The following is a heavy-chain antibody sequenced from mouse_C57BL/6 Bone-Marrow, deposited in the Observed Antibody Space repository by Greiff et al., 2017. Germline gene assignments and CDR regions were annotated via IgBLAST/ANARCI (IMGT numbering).Heavy chain of an antibody. J-gene: IGHJ4*01. V-gene: IGHV1-55*01. CDR3: ASYYGNYGGDY. CDR2: IYPGSGST. Sequence: QVQLQQPGAELVKPGASVKMSCKASGYTFTSYWLTWVKQRPGQGLGWIGDIYPGSGSTNYNEKLKSKATLTVDTSSSTAYMQLSSLTAEESAVYYCASYYGNYGGDYWGQGTSVTVSS. D-gene: IGHD2-1*01. CDR1: GYTFTSYW.